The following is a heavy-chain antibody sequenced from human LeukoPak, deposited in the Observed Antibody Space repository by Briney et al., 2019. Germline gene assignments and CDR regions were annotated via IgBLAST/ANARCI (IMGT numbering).Heavy chain of an antibody. V-gene: IGHV1-2*06. CDR2: INPNSGGT. CDR1: GYTFTGYY. D-gene: IGHD3-10*01. J-gene: IGHJ5*02. Sequence: ASVKVSCKASGYTFTGYYMHWVRQAPGQGLEWMGRINPNSGGTNYAQKFQGRVTMTRDTSISTAYMELSRLRSDDTAVYYCARDRARITMVRGVRLSWFDPWGQGTLVTVPS. CDR3: ARDRARITMVRGVRLSWFDP.